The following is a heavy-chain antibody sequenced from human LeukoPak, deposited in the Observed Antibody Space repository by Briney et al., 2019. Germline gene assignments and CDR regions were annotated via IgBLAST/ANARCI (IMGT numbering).Heavy chain of an antibody. V-gene: IGHV3-48*01. J-gene: IGHJ4*02. CDR1: GFTFSSYS. Sequence: PGGSLRLSCAASGFTFSSYSMNWVRQAPGKGLEWASYISSSSSTIYYADSVKGRFTISRDNAKNSLYLQMNSLRAEDTAVYYCARNSIAARPLDYWGQGTLVTVSS. D-gene: IGHD6-6*01. CDR3: ARNSIAARPLDY. CDR2: ISSSSSTI.